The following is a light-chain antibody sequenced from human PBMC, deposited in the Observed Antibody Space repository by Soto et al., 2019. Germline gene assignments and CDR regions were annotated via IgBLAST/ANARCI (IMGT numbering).Light chain of an antibody. V-gene: IGKV3-20*01. CDR1: QSLSSNS. J-gene: IGKJ1*01. CDR2: DTS. CDR3: QQSGSHPWT. Sequence: EIVLTQSPGTLSLSPGEGATLSCRASQSLSSNSLAWYQQKPGQAPRLLIYDTSSRASGIPDRFSGSGSGTDFTLTISRLEPEDLAVYYGQQSGSHPWTFGQGTKVEIK.